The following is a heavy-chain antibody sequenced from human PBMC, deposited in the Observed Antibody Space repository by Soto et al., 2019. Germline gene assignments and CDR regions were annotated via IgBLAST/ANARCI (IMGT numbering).Heavy chain of an antibody. V-gene: IGHV1-8*01. D-gene: IGHD3-16*02. CDR2: MNPSGSNT. CDR1: GLAFPIDD. Sequence: QVQLVQSGAEVKKPGASVQVSCTASGLAFPIDDIIWVRQTIGQGLEFMGWMNPSGSNTGYAQKFQGRATFTWNTPTSTAYMELSGLRSEDTAVYYCARYRTKVPVAFDVWGQGTMVTVSS. CDR3: ARYRTKVPVAFDV. J-gene: IGHJ3*01.